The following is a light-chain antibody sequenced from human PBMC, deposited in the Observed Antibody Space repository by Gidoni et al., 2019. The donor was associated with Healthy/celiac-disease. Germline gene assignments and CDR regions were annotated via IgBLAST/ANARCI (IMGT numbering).Light chain of an antibody. J-gene: IGKJ2*01. CDR3: QQYGSSLYT. Sequence: DIVLTHSTGTLSLSPGERATLSCRASQSVSSSYLAWYQQKPGQATRLLIYGASSRATVIPDRFSGSGSGTDFTLTISRLEPEDFAVYYCQQYGSSLYTFGQGTKLEIK. CDR1: QSVSSSY. V-gene: IGKV3-20*01. CDR2: GAS.